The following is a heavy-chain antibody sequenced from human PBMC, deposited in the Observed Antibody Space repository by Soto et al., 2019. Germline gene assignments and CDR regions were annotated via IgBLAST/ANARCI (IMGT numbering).Heavy chain of an antibody. V-gene: IGHV4-61*01. Sequence: XGTLSLTCTVSGGSVSSGSYYWSWIRQPPGKGLEWIGYIYYSGSTNYNPSLKSRVTISVDTSKNQFSLKLSSVTAADTAVYYCARTMVGARAGYFDYWGRGTLVTVSS. CDR2: IYYSGST. J-gene: IGHJ4*02. CDR1: GGSVSSGSYY. D-gene: IGHD1-26*01. CDR3: ARTMVGARAGYFDY.